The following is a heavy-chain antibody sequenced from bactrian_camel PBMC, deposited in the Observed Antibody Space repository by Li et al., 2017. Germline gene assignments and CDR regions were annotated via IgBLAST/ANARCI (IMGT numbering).Heavy chain of an antibody. CDR3: KGVRLCGDSDIETV. D-gene: IGHD3*01. CDR2: LYTGGGKT. J-gene: IGHJ4*01. Sequence: VQLVESGGGSVQAGGSLRLSCAASGITYDSYCMAWFRQAPGRSREGVATLYTGGGKTDYADSVKGRFTASQGAKNTVYLQMNSLTPEDTGLYRCKGVRLCGDSDIETVWSQGTQVTVS. CDR1: GITYDSYC. V-gene: IGHV3S40*01.